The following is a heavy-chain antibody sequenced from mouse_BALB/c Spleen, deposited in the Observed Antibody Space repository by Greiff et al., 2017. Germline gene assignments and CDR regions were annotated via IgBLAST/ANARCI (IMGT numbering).Heavy chain of an antibody. J-gene: IGHJ3*01. Sequence: EVQLVESGGGLVKPGGSLKLSCAASGFTFSSYYMSWVRQTPEKRLELVAAINSNGGSTYYPDTVKGRFTISRDNAKNTLYLQMSSLKSEDTALYYCARHDYDGYYGCFAYWGQGTLVTVSA. CDR1: GFTFSSYY. V-gene: IGHV5-6-2*01. D-gene: IGHD2-3*01. CDR2: INSNGGST. CDR3: ARHDYDGYYGCFAY.